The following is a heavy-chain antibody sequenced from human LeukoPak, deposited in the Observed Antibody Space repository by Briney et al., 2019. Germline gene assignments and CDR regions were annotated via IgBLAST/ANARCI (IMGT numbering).Heavy chain of an antibody. Sequence: SETLSLTCAVYGGSFSGYYWSWIRQPPGKGLEWVGEINHSGSTNYNPSLKSRVTISVDTSKNQFSLKLSSVTAADTAVYYCARLKLERRLYYYYYYADVWGKGTTVTISS. CDR1: GGSFSGYY. V-gene: IGHV4-34*01. D-gene: IGHD1-1*01. CDR2: INHSGST. CDR3: ARLKLERRLYYYYYYADV. J-gene: IGHJ6*03.